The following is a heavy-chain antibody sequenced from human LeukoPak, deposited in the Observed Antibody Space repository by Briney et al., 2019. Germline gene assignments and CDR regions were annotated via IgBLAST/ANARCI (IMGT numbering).Heavy chain of an antibody. CDR1: GFTFSSYW. CDR3: ARAMAVAGTDQ. D-gene: IGHD6-19*01. J-gene: IGHJ4*02. V-gene: IGHV3-74*01. CDR2: INSDGYSI. Sequence: GGSLRLSCAASGFTFSSYWMHWVRQAPGKGLVWVARINSDGYSISYADSVKGRFTISRDNTKNTLYLQVNSLRAEDTAIYYCARAMAVAGTDQWGQGTLVTVSS.